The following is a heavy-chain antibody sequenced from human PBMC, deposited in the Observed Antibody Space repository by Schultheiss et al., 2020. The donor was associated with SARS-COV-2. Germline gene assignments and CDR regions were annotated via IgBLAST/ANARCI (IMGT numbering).Heavy chain of an antibody. D-gene: IGHD1-7*01. CDR2: ISSSSSYI. Sequence: GGSLRLSCVASGFTLNNFGMHWVRQAPGKGLEWVSSISSSSSYIYYADSVKGRFTISRDNAKNSLYLQMNSLRAEDTAVYYCARAKDPNWNYARPFDPWGQGTLVTVSS. J-gene: IGHJ5*02. CDR1: GFTLNNFG. V-gene: IGHV3-21*01. CDR3: ARAKDPNWNYARPFDP.